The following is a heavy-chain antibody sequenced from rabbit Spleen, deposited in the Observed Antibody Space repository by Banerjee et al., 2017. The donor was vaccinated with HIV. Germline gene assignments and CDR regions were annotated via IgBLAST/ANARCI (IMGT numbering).Heavy chain of an antibody. Sequence: QSLEESGGDLVKPEGSLTLTCAASGFSFSSNYWMCWVRQAPGKGLDWIASIYAGSSGATYSATWAKGRFTISKTSSTTVTLQMTSLTVADTATYFCARDAGTSFSTYGMDLWGPGTLVTVS. J-gene: IGHJ6*01. CDR2: IYAGSSGAT. CDR1: GFSFSSNYW. V-gene: IGHV1S40*01. CDR3: ARDAGTSFSTYGMDL. D-gene: IGHD8-1*01.